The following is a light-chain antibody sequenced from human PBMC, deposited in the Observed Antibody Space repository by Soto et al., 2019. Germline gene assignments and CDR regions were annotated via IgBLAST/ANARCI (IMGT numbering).Light chain of an antibody. CDR2: DAS. CDR1: QSVSSY. V-gene: IGKV3-11*01. J-gene: IGKJ2*01. CDR3: QQRSNWPRT. Sequence: EIVLTQSPATLSLSPGERATLSCRASQSVSSYLAWYQQKPGQAPSLLIYDASNRATGIPARFSGSGSGTDFTLTISSLEPEDFAVYYCQQRSNWPRTFGQGPSWRSN.